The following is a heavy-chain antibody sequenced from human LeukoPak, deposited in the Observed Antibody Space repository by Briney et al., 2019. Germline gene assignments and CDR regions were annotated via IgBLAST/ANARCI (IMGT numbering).Heavy chain of an antibody. V-gene: IGHV4-39*01. D-gene: IGHD3-10*01. J-gene: IGHJ4*02. CDR3: ARHGGGSGSYYKSPFDY. CDR2: ISDSGST. CDR1: AGSISSTTYY. Sequence: SETLSLTCSVSAGSISSTTYYWGWIRQPPGKGLEWIGSISDSGSTYYNPSLKSRVTISVDTSKNQFSLKLSSVTAADTAVYYCARHGGGSGSYYKSPFDYWGQGTLVTVSS.